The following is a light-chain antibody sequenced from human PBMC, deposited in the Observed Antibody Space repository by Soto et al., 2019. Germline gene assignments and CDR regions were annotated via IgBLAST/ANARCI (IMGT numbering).Light chain of an antibody. CDR1: SSDVGGYDY. J-gene: IGLJ2*01. V-gene: IGLV2-8*01. CDR2: DVN. CDR3: SSYGGSDNLV. Sequence: QPVLTQPPSASGSPGQSVTISCTGTSSDVGGYDYVSWYQQHPGKAPKLMIYDVNKRPSGVPGRFSGSKSGNTASLTVSGLQAEDEADYYCSSYGGSDNLVFGGGTQLTVL.